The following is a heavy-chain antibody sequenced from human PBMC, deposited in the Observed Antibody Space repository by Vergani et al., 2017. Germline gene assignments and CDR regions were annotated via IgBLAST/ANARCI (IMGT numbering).Heavy chain of an antibody. CDR1: GYTFTGYY. Sequence: QVQLVQSGAEVKKPGASVKVSCKASGYTFTGYYMHWVRQAPGQGLEWMGGIIPIFGTANYAQKFQGRVTITADESMSTAYMELSSLGYEDTAVYYCARDDSSGDYGSSSAFDIWGQGTMVTVSS. V-gene: IGHV1-69*01. CDR3: ARDDSSGDYGSSSAFDI. J-gene: IGHJ3*02. CDR2: IIPIFGTA. D-gene: IGHD3-22*01.